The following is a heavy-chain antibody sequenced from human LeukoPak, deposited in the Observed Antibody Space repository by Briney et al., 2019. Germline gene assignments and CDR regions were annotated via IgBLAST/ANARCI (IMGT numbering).Heavy chain of an antibody. CDR3: ARDLAMEDIVVVVAATRENWFDP. V-gene: IGHV3-21*01. CDR1: GFTFSSYS. J-gene: IGHJ5*02. Sequence: AGGSLRLSCAASGFTFSSYSMNWVRQAPGKGLEWVSSISSSSSYIYYADSVKGRFTISRDNAKNSLYLQMNSLRAEDTAVYYCARDLAMEDIVVVVAATRENWFDPWGQGTLVTVSS. D-gene: IGHD2-15*01. CDR2: ISSSSSYI.